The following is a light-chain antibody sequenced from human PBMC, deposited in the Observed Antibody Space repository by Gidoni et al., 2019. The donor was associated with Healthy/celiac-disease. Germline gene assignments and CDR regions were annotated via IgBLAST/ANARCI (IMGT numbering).Light chain of an antibody. Sequence: IQMTLYPSSLSASVGDRVTITCRASQSISSYVNWYQQKPGKAPKRLIYAASSLQSGVPSRFSGSGSGTDFTLTISSLQHEDFATYYCQQSYSTPTWTFGQGTKVEIK. V-gene: IGKV1-39*01. CDR1: QSISSY. J-gene: IGKJ1*01. CDR3: QQSYSTPTWT. CDR2: AAS.